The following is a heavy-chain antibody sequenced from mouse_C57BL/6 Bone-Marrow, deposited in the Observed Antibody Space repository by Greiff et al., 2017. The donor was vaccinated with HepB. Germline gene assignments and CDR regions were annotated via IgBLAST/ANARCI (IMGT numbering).Heavy chain of an antibody. CDR2: ISSGGSYT. CDR3: ARRDGSSSWFAY. V-gene: IGHV5-6*02. Sequence: EVKVVESGGDLVKPGGSLKLSCAASGFTFSSYGMSWVRQTPDKRLEWVATISSGGSYTYYPDSVKGRFTISRDNAKNTLYLQMSSLKSEDTAMYYCARRDGSSSWFAYWGQGTLVTVSA. D-gene: IGHD1-1*01. CDR1: GFTFSSYG. J-gene: IGHJ3*01.